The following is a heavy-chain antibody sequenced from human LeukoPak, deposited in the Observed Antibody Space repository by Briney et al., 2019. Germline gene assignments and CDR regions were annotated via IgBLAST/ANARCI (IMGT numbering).Heavy chain of an antibody. CDR2: ISAYNGKT. D-gene: IGHD2-8*01. J-gene: IGHJ4*02. V-gene: IGHV1-18*01. CDR3: ARTNLDCKNGVCYDY. Sequence: ASVKVSCKASDDTFTNYGVSWVRQAPGQGLEWMGWISAYNGKTYYAQKFQGRVTVTTDTSTSTAYMDLRSLRSDDTAVYYCARTNLDCKNGVCYDYWGQGTPVTVSS. CDR1: DDTFTNYG.